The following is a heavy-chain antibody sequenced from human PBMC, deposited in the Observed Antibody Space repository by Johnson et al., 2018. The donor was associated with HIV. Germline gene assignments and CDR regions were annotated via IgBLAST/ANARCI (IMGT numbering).Heavy chain of an antibody. CDR2: ISFDGGTK. D-gene: IGHD1-1*01. V-gene: IGHV3-30*04. CDR1: GFTFGSYA. J-gene: IGHJ3*02. Sequence: QVQLVESGGGVVQPGRSLRLSCAASGFTFGSYAMHWVRQAPGKGLEWVALISFDGGTKYYADSVKGRFIISRDDSKDTLHLHMNSLRPEDTAVYYCARGGIIHDAFDIWGQGTMVTVSS. CDR3: ARGGIIHDAFDI.